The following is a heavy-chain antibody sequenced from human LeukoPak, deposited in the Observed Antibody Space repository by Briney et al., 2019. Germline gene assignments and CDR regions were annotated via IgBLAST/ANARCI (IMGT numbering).Heavy chain of an antibody. V-gene: IGHV1-46*01. CDR3: ARDPETGYHPKNFFDY. Sequence: ASVKVSCKASGYPLTSFYIQWMRQAPGQGLEWMGIINPSSGSATYAQKFQGRVTMTRDTSTSTVYMELSSLRSDDTAVYYCARDPETGYHPKNFFDYWAREPWSPSPQ. D-gene: IGHD1-14*01. CDR1: GYPLTSFY. J-gene: IGHJ4*02. CDR2: INPSSGSA.